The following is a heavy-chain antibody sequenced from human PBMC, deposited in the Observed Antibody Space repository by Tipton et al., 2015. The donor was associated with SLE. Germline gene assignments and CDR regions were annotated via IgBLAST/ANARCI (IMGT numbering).Heavy chain of an antibody. CDR2: LYDTGST. D-gene: IGHD6-13*01. Sequence: LRLSCTVYGGSLSNFYWGWVRQTPGKGLEWIGDLYDTGSTNYNPSLKSRLTISVDTSENQFSLKLSSVTAADTAVYYCARDRGQQLQRGYFQHWGQGTLVTVSS. V-gene: IGHV4-59*12. CDR3: ARDRGQQLQRGYFQH. CDR1: GGSLSNFY. J-gene: IGHJ1*01.